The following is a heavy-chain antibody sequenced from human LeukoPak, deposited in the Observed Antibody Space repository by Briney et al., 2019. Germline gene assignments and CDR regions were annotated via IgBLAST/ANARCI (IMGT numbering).Heavy chain of an antibody. J-gene: IGHJ4*02. CDR1: GGTFSSYA. D-gene: IGHD3-10*01. Sequence: SVKVSCKASGGTFSSYAISWVRQAPGQGLEWMGGIIPIFGTANYAQKFQGRVTITADESTSTAYMELSSLRSEDTAVYYCATSLVDRAWFDALDYWGQGTLVTVSS. CDR2: IIPIFGTA. CDR3: ATSLVDRAWFDALDY. V-gene: IGHV1-69*13.